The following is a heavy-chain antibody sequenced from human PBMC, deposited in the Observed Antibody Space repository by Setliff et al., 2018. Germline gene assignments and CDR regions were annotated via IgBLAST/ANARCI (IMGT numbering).Heavy chain of an antibody. D-gene: IGHD1-1*01. Sequence: ETLSLTCKVSGDSMNSGVYYWAWIRQPLGKGLEWIGRIYSGGTTYYNSSLKSRVTISVDTSKSQFSLRLNSVTAADTAVYYCARTGTYRYFDYWGRGTLVTVSS. CDR3: ARTGTYRYFDY. CDR1: GDSMNSGVYY. V-gene: IGHV4-39*01. J-gene: IGHJ4*02. CDR2: IYSGGTT.